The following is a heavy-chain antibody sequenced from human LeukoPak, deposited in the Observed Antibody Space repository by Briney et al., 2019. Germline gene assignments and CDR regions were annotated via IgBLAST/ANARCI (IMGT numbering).Heavy chain of an antibody. CDR1: GGSISRYY. CDR2: IYPSGST. V-gene: IGHV4-4*07. J-gene: IGHJ4*02. Sequence: SETLSLTCTLSGGSISRYYWTWIRQPAGRGLEWIGRIYPSGSTNYNPSLKSRVTMSVDTSKNQFSLKLSSVTAADTAVYYCARENSGSYREFDYWGQGTLVTVSS. CDR3: ARENSGSYREFDY. D-gene: IGHD1-26*01.